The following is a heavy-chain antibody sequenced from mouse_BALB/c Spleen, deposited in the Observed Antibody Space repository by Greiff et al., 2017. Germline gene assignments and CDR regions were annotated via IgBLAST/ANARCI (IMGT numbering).Heavy chain of an antibody. CDR3: ARWDYGNWYFDV. V-gene: IGHV3-2*02. CDR2: ISYSGST. J-gene: IGHJ1*01. D-gene: IGHD1-1*01. Sequence: EVQLVESGPGLVKPSQSLSLTCTVTGYSITSDYAWNWIRQFPGNKLEWMGYISYSGSTSYNPSLKSRISITRDTSKNQFFLQLNSVTTEDTATYYCARWDYGNWYFDVWGAGTTVTVSS. CDR1: GYSITSDYA.